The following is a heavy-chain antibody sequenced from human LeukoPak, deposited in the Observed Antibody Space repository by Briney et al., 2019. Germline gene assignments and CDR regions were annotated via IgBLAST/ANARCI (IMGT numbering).Heavy chain of an antibody. J-gene: IGHJ4*02. CDR3: ARDSSGYFLDY. CDR2: INPSGGST. Sequence: ASVKVSCKASGYTFTSYYMHWVRQAPGQGLEWMGIINPSGGSTSYARKFQGRVTMTRDTSTSTVYMELSSLRSEDTAVYYCARDSSGYFLDYWGQGTLVTVSS. V-gene: IGHV1-46*01. CDR1: GYTFTSYY. D-gene: IGHD3-22*01.